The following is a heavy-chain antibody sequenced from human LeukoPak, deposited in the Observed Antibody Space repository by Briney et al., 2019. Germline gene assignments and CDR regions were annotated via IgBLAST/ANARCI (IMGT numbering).Heavy chain of an antibody. CDR1: GITFSGC. Sequence: GGSLRLSCVVSGITFSGCMIWVRQAPGKGLEWLSFMTTSGNTIFYAESVKDRFTISRDNAKKSLYLQMNSLRAEDTAVYYCARDLGPYYYGSGSPRKGFDPWGQGTLVTVSS. V-gene: IGHV3-48*01. CDR2: MTTSGNTI. J-gene: IGHJ5*02. CDR3: ARDLGPYYYGSGSPRKGFDP. D-gene: IGHD3-10*01.